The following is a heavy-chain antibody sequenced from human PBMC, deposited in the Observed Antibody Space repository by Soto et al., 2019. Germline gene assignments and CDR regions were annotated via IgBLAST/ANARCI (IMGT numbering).Heavy chain of an antibody. V-gene: IGHV3-23*01. D-gene: IGHD3-3*01. CDR1: GFTFSNYA. CDR2: ISGRGGST. J-gene: IGHJ4*02. Sequence: PGGSLRLSCAASGFTFSNYAMSWVRQAPGKGLEWVSSISGRGGSTYADSVKGRFTISRDNSKNTLYLQMNSLRAEDTAVYYCAKGGRVDGTIFGVVIILPYYFDYWGQGTLVTVSS. CDR3: AKGGRVDGTIFGVVIILPYYFDY.